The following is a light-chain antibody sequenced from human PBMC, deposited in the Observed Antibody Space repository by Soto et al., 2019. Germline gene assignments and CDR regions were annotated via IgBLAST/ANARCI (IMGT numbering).Light chain of an antibody. Sequence: EVVMTQSPATLSVSPGERATLSCRASQNVNANLAWYQQKPGQVPRLLIHGASTRATGIPARFSGSGFGTVFFLTISSLQSEDFAVYYCQQYNTWLWKFGQGTKV. CDR1: QNVNAN. V-gene: IGKV3-15*01. J-gene: IGKJ1*01. CDR2: GAS. CDR3: QQYNTWLWK.